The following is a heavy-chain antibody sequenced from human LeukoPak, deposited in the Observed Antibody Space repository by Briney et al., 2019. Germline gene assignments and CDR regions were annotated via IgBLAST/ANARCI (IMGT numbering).Heavy chain of an antibody. D-gene: IGHD3-10*01. CDR1: GFTFSSYW. Sequence: GGSLRLSCAASGFTFSSYWIHWVRQAPGKGLVWGSRINSDGSSTSYADSVKGRFTISRDNAKNTLYLQMNSLRAEDTAVYYCARGRYNNSPNHSNFDYWGQGTLVTVSS. J-gene: IGHJ4*02. CDR2: INSDGSST. CDR3: ARGRYNNSPNHSNFDY. V-gene: IGHV3-74*01.